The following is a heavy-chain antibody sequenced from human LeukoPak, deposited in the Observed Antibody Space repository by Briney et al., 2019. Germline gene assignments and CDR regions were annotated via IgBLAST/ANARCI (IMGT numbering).Heavy chain of an antibody. CDR2: IYYIGTT. CDR1: GGSISSSSYY. Sequence: SETLSLTCTVSGGSISSSSYYWGWIRQPPGKGLEWIGNIYYIGTTNYNPSLKSRVTISVDTSKNQLSLKLSSVTAADTAVYYCARDGEYCTSTNCYWNYYYGMDVWGRGTTVTVSS. D-gene: IGHD2-2*01. V-gene: IGHV4-61*01. CDR3: ARDGEYCTSTNCYWNYYYGMDV. J-gene: IGHJ6*02.